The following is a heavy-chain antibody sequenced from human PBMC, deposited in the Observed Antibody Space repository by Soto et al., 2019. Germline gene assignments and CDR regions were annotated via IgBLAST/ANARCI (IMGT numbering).Heavy chain of an antibody. V-gene: IGHV4-34*01. CDR1: GGSFSGYY. Sequence: SETLSLTCAVYGGSFSGYYWSWIRQPPGKGLEWIGEINHSGSTNYNPSLKSRVTISVDTSKNQFSLKLSSVTAADTAVYYCARGAPNIVVVPAAMAHYYYMDVWGKGTTVTVSS. D-gene: IGHD2-2*01. CDR2: INHSGST. J-gene: IGHJ6*03. CDR3: ARGAPNIVVVPAAMAHYYYMDV.